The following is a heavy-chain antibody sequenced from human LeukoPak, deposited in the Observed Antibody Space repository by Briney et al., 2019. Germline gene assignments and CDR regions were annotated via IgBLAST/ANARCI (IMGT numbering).Heavy chain of an antibody. CDR1: GFTFSRYA. CDR2: LGVSVSGYGGTT. J-gene: IGHJ5*02. D-gene: IGHD2-21*01. V-gene: IGHV3-23*01. Sequence: GGSLRLSCAASGFTFSRYAMSWVRQAPGKGLEWVSALGVSVSGYGGTTYYADSVKGRFTISRDNSKNTLYLQMNSLTAEDTAVYYCAKAGEKLAVVAQRGWFGPWGQGTLVTVSS. CDR3: AKAGEKLAVVAQRGWFGP.